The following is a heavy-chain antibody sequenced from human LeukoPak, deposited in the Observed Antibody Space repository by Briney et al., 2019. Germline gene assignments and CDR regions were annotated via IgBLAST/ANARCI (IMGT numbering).Heavy chain of an antibody. CDR3: ASVRTIWGSYRHDY. J-gene: IGHJ4*02. CDR1: GGSFSGYY. V-gene: IGHV4-34*01. CDR2: INHSGST. Sequence: SETLSLTXAVYGGSFSGYYWSWIRQPPGKGLEWIGEINHSGSTNYNPSLKSRVTISVDTSKNQFSLKLSSVTAADTAVYYCASVRTIWGSYRHDYWGQGTLVTVSS. D-gene: IGHD3-16*02.